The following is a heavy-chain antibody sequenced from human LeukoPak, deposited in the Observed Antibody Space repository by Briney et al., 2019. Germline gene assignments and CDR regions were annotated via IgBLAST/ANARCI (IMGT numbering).Heavy chain of an antibody. CDR3: AKDPTGMSARP. Sequence: PGGSLRLSCAASGFTFSTYSLAWVRQPPGKGLEWVSSISGSGDGSGDTTYYADSVKGRFTISRDNSKNTLSLQMNSLRAEDTAIYYCAKDPTGMSARPWGQGTLVTVSS. V-gene: IGHV3-23*01. J-gene: IGHJ5*02. CDR2: ISGSGDGSGDTT. CDR1: GFTFSTYS. D-gene: IGHD6-6*01.